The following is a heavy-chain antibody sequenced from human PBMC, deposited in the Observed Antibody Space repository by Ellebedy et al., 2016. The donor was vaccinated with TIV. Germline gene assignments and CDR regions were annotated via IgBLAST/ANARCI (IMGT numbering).Heavy chain of an antibody. CDR1: GLTFSRYG. J-gene: IGHJ3*02. Sequence: PGESLKISCTASGLTFSRYGMHWVRQAPGKGLEWVAVIWYDGSNKYYADSVKGRFTISRDNSKNTLYLQMTSLRAEDTAVYYCARDEPGTAAPDAFDIWGQGTMVTVSS. V-gene: IGHV3-33*01. CDR2: IWYDGSNK. CDR3: ARDEPGTAAPDAFDI. D-gene: IGHD6-25*01.